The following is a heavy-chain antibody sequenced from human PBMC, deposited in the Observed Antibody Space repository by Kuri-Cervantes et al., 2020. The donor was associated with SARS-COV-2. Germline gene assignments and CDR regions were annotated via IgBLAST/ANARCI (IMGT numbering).Heavy chain of an antibody. V-gene: IGHV3-33*01. J-gene: IGHJ5*02. Sequence: LSLTCAASGFTFSSYGMHWVRQAPGKGLEWVAVIWYDGSNKYYADSVKGRFTISRDNSKNTLYLQMNSLRAEDTAVYYCARHSAFGELLYWFDPWGQGTLVTVSS. CDR2: IWYDGSNK. D-gene: IGHD3-10*01. CDR3: ARHSAFGELLYWFDP. CDR1: GFTFSSYG.